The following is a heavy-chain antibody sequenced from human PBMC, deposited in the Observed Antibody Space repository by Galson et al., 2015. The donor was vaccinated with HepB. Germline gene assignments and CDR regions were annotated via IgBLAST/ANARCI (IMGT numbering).Heavy chain of an antibody. D-gene: IGHD2-21*02. CDR3: ARVGRAYCGGDCYSEFDY. J-gene: IGHJ4*02. CDR2: ISYDESNK. CDR1: GFTFGSYT. Sequence: SLRLSCAASGFTFGSYTMHWVRQAPGKGLEWVAVISYDESNKYYADSVKGRFTISRDNSKNTLYVQMNSLRTEDTAVYYCARVGRAYCGGDCYSEFDYWGQGTLVTVSS. V-gene: IGHV3-30-3*01.